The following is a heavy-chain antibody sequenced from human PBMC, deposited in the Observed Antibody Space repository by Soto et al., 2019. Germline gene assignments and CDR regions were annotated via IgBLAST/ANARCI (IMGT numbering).Heavy chain of an antibody. J-gene: IGHJ5*02. D-gene: IGHD2-15*01. CDR2: ISSSSSTI. V-gene: IGHV3-48*01. CDR3: ARGYCSGGSCGNWFDP. Sequence: GGSLRLSCAASGFTFSSYSMNWVRQAPGKGLEWVSYISSSSSTIYYADSVKGRFTISRDNAKNSLYLQMNSLRAEDTAVYYCARGYCSGGSCGNWFDPWGQGTLVTVSS. CDR1: GFTFSSYS.